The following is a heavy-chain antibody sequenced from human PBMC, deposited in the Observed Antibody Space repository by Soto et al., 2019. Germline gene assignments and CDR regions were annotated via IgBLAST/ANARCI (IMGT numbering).Heavy chain of an antibody. CDR1: GDSFTSYW. CDR2: IDPSDSYT. V-gene: IGHV5-10-1*01. J-gene: IGHJ6*02. CDR3: ARRYYDILTGYYISGGGMDV. Sequence: GASLKISCKGSGDSFTSYWISLVRQMPGKGLEWMGRIDPSDSYTNYSPSFQGHVTISADKSISTAYLQWSSLKASDTAMYYCARRYYDILTGYYISGGGMDVWGQGTTVTVSS. D-gene: IGHD3-9*01.